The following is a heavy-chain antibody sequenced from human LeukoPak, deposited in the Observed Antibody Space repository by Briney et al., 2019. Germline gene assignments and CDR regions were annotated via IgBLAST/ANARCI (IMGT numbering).Heavy chain of an antibody. V-gene: IGHV3-66*01. Sequence: PGGSLRLSCAASGFTVSSNYMNWVRQAPGKGLEWVSVMYSGGSTFYGDSVKGRFTISRDNSMNTLYLQMNSLRVDGTAVYYCAREQVVVGRGYYGMDVWGQGTTVTVSS. D-gene: IGHD2-2*01. CDR1: GFTVSSNY. CDR3: AREQVVVGRGYYGMDV. J-gene: IGHJ6*02. CDR2: MYSGGST.